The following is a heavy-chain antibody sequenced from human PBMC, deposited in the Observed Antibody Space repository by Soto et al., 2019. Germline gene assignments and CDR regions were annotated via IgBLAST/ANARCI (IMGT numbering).Heavy chain of an antibody. V-gene: IGHV3-53*04. CDR1: GFTVSSIY. D-gene: IGHD5-12*01. CDR2: IYSGGST. Sequence: GGSLRLSCAASGFTVSSIYMSWVRQAPGKGLEWVSVIYSGGSTYYADSVKGRFTISRHNSKNTLYLQMNSLRAEDTAVYYCARGSGGYELAYYYYGMDVWGQGTTVTVSS. CDR3: ARGSGGYELAYYYYGMDV. J-gene: IGHJ6*02.